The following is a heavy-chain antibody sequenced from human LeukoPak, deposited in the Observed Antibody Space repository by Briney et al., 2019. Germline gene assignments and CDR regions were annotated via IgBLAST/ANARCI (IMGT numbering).Heavy chain of an antibody. J-gene: IGHJ5*02. V-gene: IGHV3-48*04. CDR2: IDLSGSTL. CDR3: ARGPPLFDP. CDR1: GFTFSSYT. Sequence: GGSLRLSCAASGFTFSSYTMNWVRQAPGKGLEWVSYIDLSGSTLYYLESVKGRFTISRDNAKNSLYLQMDSLRAEDTAVYYCARGPPLFDPWGQGTLVAVSS.